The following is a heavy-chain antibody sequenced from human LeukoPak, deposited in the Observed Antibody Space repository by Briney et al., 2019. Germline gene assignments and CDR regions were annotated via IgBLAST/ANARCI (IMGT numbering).Heavy chain of an antibody. Sequence: SETLSLTCTVSGGSISSGSYYWSWIRQPAGKGLEWIGRIYTSGSTNYNPSLKSRVTISVDTSKNQFSLKLSSVTAADTAVYYCARDFCGGSCWVDYWGQGTLVTVFS. CDR2: IYTSGST. CDR3: ARDFCGGSCWVDY. D-gene: IGHD2-15*01. CDR1: GGSISSGSYY. J-gene: IGHJ4*02. V-gene: IGHV4-61*02.